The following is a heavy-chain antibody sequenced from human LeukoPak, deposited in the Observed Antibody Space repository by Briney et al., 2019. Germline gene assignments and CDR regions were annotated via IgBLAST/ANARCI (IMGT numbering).Heavy chain of an antibody. Sequence: GGSLRLSCAASGFTFSSYAMSWVRQTPGKGLEWVSGISGSGGSTYYADSVKGRFTISRDNSKNTLYLQMNSLRAEDTAIYYCAKMPVSYSSGWSTFDYWGQGTLVTVSS. CDR3: AKMPVSYSSGWSTFDY. CDR1: GFTFSSYA. V-gene: IGHV3-23*01. D-gene: IGHD6-19*01. CDR2: ISGSGGST. J-gene: IGHJ4*02.